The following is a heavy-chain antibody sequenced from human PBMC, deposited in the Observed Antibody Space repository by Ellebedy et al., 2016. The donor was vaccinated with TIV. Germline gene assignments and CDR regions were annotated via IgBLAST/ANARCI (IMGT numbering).Heavy chain of an antibody. J-gene: IGHJ4*02. Sequence: GESLKISCSASEFTFSSYAMHWVRQAPGKGLEYVSAISSNGGSTYYADSVKGRFTISRDNSKNTLYLQMNSLRADDTAVYYCARDRDYGDYSYFDYWGQGTLVTVSS. CDR3: ARDRDYGDYSYFDY. CDR1: EFTFSSYA. CDR2: ISSNGGST. D-gene: IGHD4-17*01. V-gene: IGHV3-64*04.